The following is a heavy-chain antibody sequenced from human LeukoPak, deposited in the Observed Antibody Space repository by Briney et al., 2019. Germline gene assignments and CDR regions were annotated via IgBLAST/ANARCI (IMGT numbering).Heavy chain of an antibody. CDR3: ATQTEGAVHQYYFDY. Sequence: QAGGSLILSCAASGFTFSSYGMHWVRQAPGKGLEWVAVISYDGSNKYYADSVKGRFTISRDNSKNTLYLQMNSLRAEDTAVYYCATQTEGAVHQYYFDYWGQGTLVTVSS. CDR1: GFTFSSYG. V-gene: IGHV3-30*03. D-gene: IGHD4/OR15-4a*01. J-gene: IGHJ4*02. CDR2: ISYDGSNK.